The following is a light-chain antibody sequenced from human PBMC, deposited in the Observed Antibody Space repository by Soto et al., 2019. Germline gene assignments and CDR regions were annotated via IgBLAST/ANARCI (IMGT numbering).Light chain of an antibody. CDR3: QQYESYPWT. J-gene: IGKJ1*01. CDR2: RAS. V-gene: IGKV1-5*03. CDR1: QSISNL. Sequence: QMTQSPSTLSASVGDRVTITCRASQSISNLLAWYQQKPGKAPRVLIYRASTLETGVPSRFSGSGSGTDFTLTISSLQPDDFATYYCQQYESYPWTFGRGTKVEIK.